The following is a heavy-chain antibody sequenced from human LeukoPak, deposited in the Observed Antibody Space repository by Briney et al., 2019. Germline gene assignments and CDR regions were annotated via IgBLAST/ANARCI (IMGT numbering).Heavy chain of an antibody. CDR1: GFTFSSYA. D-gene: IGHD3-9*01. Sequence: GGPLRLSCAASGFTFSSYAMHWVRQAPGKGLEYVSAISSNGGSTYYANSVKGRFTISRDSSKNTLYLQMGSLRAEDMAMYYCARGYYDILTGLFDYWGQGTLVTVSS. V-gene: IGHV3-64*01. J-gene: IGHJ4*02. CDR2: ISSNGGST. CDR3: ARGYYDILTGLFDY.